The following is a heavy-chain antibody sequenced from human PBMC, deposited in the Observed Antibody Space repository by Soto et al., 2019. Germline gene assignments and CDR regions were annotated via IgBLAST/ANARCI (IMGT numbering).Heavy chain of an antibody. V-gene: IGHV4-31*02. Sequence: SETLSLTCTVSGGSISSGGYYWSWIRQHPGKGLEWIGYIYYSGSTYYNPSLKSRVTISVDTSKNQFSLKLSSVTAADTAVYYCARAVGGGDDAFDIWGQGTMVTVSS. J-gene: IGHJ3*02. D-gene: IGHD3-16*01. CDR1: GGSISSGGYY. CDR3: ARAVGGGDDAFDI. CDR2: IYYSGST.